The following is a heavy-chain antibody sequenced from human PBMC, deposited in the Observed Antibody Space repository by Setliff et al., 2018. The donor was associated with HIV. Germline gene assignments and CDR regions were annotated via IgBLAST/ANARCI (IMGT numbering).Heavy chain of an antibody. V-gene: IGHV4-61*02. D-gene: IGHD2-15*01. J-gene: IGHJ6*02. Sequence: SETLSLTCTVSGGSISSGSYYWSWIRQPAGKGLEWIGRIYPSGNTNYNPSLKSRLTMSVDTSKNQFSLNLTSVTASDTAVYYCARKKAALYYGLDVWGQGTPVTVSS. CDR3: ARKKAALYYGLDV. CDR1: GGSISSGSYY. CDR2: IYPSGNT.